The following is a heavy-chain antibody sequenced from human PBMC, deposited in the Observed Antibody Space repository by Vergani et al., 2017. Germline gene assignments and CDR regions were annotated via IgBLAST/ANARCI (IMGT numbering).Heavy chain of an antibody. D-gene: IGHD3-22*01. CDR2: ISGSGGST. CDR3: AKDLYDSSGYYYVWAAFDI. Sequence: EVQLLESGGGLVQPGGSLRLSCAASGFTFSSYAMSWVRKAPGKGLEGVSAISGSGGSTYYAASVKGRFTISRDNSKNTLYLQMNSLRAEDTAVYYCAKDLYDSSGYYYVWAAFDIWGQGTMVTVSS. J-gene: IGHJ3*02. CDR1: GFTFSSYA. V-gene: IGHV3-23*01.